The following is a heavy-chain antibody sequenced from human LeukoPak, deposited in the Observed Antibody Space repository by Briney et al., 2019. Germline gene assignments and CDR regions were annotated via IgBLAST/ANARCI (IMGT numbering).Heavy chain of an antibody. CDR3: ANGEQWGKIADSSSSGRGQHLLHAFDI. D-gene: IGHD6-6*01. Sequence: GGSLRLSCAASGFTFSSYGMHWVRQAPGKGLEWVAFIRYDGSNKYYADSVKGRFTISRDNSKNTLYLQMNSLRAEDTAVYYCANGEQWGKIADSSSSGRGQHLLHAFDIWGQGTMVTVSS. V-gene: IGHV3-30*02. J-gene: IGHJ3*02. CDR2: IRYDGSNK. CDR1: GFTFSSYG.